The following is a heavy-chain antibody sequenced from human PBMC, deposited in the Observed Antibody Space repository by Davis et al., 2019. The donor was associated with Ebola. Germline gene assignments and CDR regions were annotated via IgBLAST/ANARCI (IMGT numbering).Heavy chain of an antibody. V-gene: IGHV4-59*01. D-gene: IGHD3-16*02. Sequence: PSETLSLTCTVSGGSISSYYWSWIRQPPGKGLEWIGYIYYSGSTNYNPSLKSRVTISVDTSKNQFSLKLSSVTAADTAVYYCARDRRDYVWGSYRYTYLDYWGQGTLVTVSS. CDR3: ARDRRDYVWGSYRYTYLDY. CDR2: IYYSGST. CDR1: GGSISSYY. J-gene: IGHJ4*02.